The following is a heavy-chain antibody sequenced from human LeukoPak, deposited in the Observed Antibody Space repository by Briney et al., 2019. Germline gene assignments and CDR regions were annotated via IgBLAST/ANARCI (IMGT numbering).Heavy chain of an antibody. CDR1: GASIYSNHYY. D-gene: IGHD4/OR15-4a*01. J-gene: IGHJ3*02. Sequence: PSQTLSLTCTVSGASIYSNHYYWSWIRQLPGKGLEWIGYIYYSGTAYYNPSLKSRVTISVDTSKNQFSLKLSSVTAADTAVYYCARDGAHGGDAFDIWGQGTMVTVSS. V-gene: IGHV4-30-4*08. CDR3: ARDGAHGGDAFDI. CDR2: IYYSGTA.